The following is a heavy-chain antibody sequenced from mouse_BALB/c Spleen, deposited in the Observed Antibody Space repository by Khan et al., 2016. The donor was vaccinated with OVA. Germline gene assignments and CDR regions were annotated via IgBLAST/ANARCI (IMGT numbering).Heavy chain of an antibody. CDR3: ARLYYDYDGAGFAY. Sequence: VELVESGPDLVAPSQSLSITCTVSGFSLTNYGVHWVRQPPGKGLEWLVAIWSDGSTTYNSALKSRLSISKDNSKSQVFLKMNSLQTDDTAMYYCARLYYDYDGAGFAYWGQGTLVTVSA. CDR1: GFSLTNYG. J-gene: IGHJ3*01. CDR2: IWSDGST. D-gene: IGHD2-4*01. V-gene: IGHV2-6-2*01.